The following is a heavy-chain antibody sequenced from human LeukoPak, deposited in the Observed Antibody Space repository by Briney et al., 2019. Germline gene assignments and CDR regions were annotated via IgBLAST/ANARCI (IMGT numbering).Heavy chain of an antibody. CDR1: GYTFTSYA. V-gene: IGHV7-4-1*01. J-gene: IGHJ6*02. CDR2: INTNTGNP. D-gene: IGHD6-19*01. CDR3: ARGLPYSSGPSMDV. Sequence: ASVKVSCKASGYTFTSYAMNWVRQAPGQGLEWMGWINTNTGNPTCAQGFTGRFVFSLDTSVSTAYLQICSPKAEDTAVYYCARGLPYSSGPSMDVWGQGTTVTVSS.